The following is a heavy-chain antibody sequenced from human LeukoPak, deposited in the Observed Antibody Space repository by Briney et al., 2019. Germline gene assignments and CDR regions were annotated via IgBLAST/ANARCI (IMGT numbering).Heavy chain of an antibody. D-gene: IGHD5-24*01. CDR3: ARDGGDGYNFYY. CDR1: GYTFSGYY. V-gene: IGHV1-2*02. CDR2: IKPNGGVT. J-gene: IGHJ4*02. Sequence: ASVTVSCKASGYTFSGYYMHWLRQAPGQGLEWMGWIKPNGGVTNYAQKFQGRVTMTRDTSISTAYVELSRLRSDDTAVYYCARDGGDGYNFYYWGQGTLVTVSS.